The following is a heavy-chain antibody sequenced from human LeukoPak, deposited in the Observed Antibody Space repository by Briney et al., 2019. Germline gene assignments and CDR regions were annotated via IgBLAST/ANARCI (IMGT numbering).Heavy chain of an antibody. J-gene: IGHJ5*02. CDR2: IYYSGST. D-gene: IGHD3-3*01. CDR1: GGSISSYY. CDR3: AGALEWFGTSNWFDP. Sequence: PSETLSLTCTVSGGSISSYYWSWIRQPPGKGLEWIGYIYYSGSTNYNPSLKSRVTISVDTSKNQFSLKLSSVTAADTAVYYCAGALEWFGTSNWFDPWGQGTLVTVSS. V-gene: IGHV4-59*01.